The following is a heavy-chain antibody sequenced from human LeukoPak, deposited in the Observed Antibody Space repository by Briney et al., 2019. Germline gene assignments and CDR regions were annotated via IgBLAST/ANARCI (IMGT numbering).Heavy chain of an antibody. D-gene: IGHD3-22*01. CDR2: INHSGST. J-gene: IGHJ6*03. Sequence: SETLSLTCVVYGGSFSGYYWNWIRQPPGKGLEWIGEINHSGSTNYNPSLKSRLTISVDTSKNQFSLKLSSVTAADTAVYYCTRGSIAYYYMDVWGKGTTVTISS. CDR3: TRGSIAYYYMDV. CDR1: GGSFSGYY. V-gene: IGHV4-34*01.